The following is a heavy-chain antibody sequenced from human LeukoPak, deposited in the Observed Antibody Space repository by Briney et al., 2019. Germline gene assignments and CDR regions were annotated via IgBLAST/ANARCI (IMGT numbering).Heavy chain of an antibody. D-gene: IGHD1-26*01. CDR1: GYTFRNYY. V-gene: IGHV1-2*02. CDR2: INFNRGDI. CDR3: ARDKSNGIGIVY. Sequence: AASVKVSCKASGYTFRNYYIHWVRQAPGHGLEYMGWINFNRGDINYAEKFQGRVTMTRDTSIDTVYMDLSSLRSDDTALYYCARDKSNGIGIVYWGQGTPVTVSS. J-gene: IGHJ4*02.